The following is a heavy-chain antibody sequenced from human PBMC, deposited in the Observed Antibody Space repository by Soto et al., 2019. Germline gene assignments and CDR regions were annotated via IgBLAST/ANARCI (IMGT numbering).Heavy chain of an antibody. CDR2: INHRGST. Sequence: QVHLQQWGAGLSKPSETLSLTCAVYGESFIGYYWTWIRQPPGKGLEWIGEINHRGSTNYNPSLKSRVSISIDTSKNQFSLKLTSVTAADTSVYYCARTDIVTTNWFDPWGQGTLVTVSS. D-gene: IGHD5-12*01. CDR3: ARTDIVTTNWFDP. V-gene: IGHV4-34*02. J-gene: IGHJ5*02. CDR1: GESFIGYY.